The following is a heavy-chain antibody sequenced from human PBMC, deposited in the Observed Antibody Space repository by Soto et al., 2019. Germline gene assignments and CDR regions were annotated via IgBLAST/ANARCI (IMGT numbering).Heavy chain of an antibody. CDR1: GFSFSTNS. D-gene: IGHD6-6*01. Sequence: ELQLVESGGGLVQPGGSLRLSCAASGFSFSTNSMNWVRQAPGKGLEWVSYISSRSYTIYYVDSVKGRFTISRDNAKNSLYLQMNSLRDEDTAVYFCARGGSSSDTGMDVWGQGTTVTVSS. CDR2: ISSRSYTI. V-gene: IGHV3-48*02. J-gene: IGHJ6*02. CDR3: ARGGSSSDTGMDV.